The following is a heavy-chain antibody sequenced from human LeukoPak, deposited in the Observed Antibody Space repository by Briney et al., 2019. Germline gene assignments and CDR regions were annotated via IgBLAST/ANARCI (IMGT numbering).Heavy chain of an antibody. D-gene: IGHD3-16*01. CDR3: GRYVRNYGMDV. Sequence: PSETLSLTCTVSGGSISSYYWSWIRQPPGKGLEWIGYIYYSGSTNYNPSLKSRVTISVDTSKNQFSLKLSSVTAADTAVYYCGRYVRNYGMDVWGQGTTVTVSS. CDR1: GGSISSYY. V-gene: IGHV4-59*01. J-gene: IGHJ6*02. CDR2: IYYSGST.